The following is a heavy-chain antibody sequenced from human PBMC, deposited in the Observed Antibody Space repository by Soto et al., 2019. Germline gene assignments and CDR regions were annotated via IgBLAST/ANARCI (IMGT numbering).Heavy chain of an antibody. Sequence: PSETLSLTCAVYGGSFSGYYWSWLRQPPGKGPEWIGEINHSGSTNYNPSLKSRVTISVDTSKNQFSLKLSSVTAADTAVYYCARGRGSRDIVVVPAAPRGWFDPWGQGTLVTVSS. CDR2: INHSGST. CDR3: ARGRGSRDIVVVPAAPRGWFDP. CDR1: GGSFSGYY. V-gene: IGHV4-34*01. J-gene: IGHJ5*02. D-gene: IGHD2-2*01.